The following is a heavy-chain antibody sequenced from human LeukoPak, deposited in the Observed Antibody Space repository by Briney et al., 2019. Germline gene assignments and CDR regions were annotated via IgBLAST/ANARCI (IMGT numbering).Heavy chain of an antibody. Sequence: TGGSLRLSCAASGFTFSSYAMSWVRQAPGKGLEWVSAISGSGGSTYYVDSVKGRFTISRDNSKNTLYLQMNSLRAEDTAVYYCAKLRAARPPVYFDYWGQGTLVTVSS. V-gene: IGHV3-23*01. CDR3: AKLRAARPPVYFDY. J-gene: IGHJ4*02. CDR1: GFTFSSYA. D-gene: IGHD6-6*01. CDR2: ISGSGGST.